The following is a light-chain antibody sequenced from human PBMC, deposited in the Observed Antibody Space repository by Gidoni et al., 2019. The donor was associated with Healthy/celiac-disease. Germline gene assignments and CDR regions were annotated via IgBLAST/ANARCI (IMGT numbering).Light chain of an antibody. CDR3: QQYGSSRWT. CDR2: GAA. V-gene: IGKV3-20*01. Sequence: EIVLTPSPGTLSLSPGERATLSCRASPSVSSSYLALYQPKPGQAPRLRIYGAASRATGIPDRVSGSGSGTDFTLTISRLGPEDFAVYYCQQYGSSRWTFGQGTKVEIK. J-gene: IGKJ1*01. CDR1: PSVSSSY.